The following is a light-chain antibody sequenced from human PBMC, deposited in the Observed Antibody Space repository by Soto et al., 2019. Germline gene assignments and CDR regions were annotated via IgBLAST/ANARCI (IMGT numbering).Light chain of an antibody. CDR3: QVWDYDTDHFV. CDR1: NIGSKS. J-gene: IGLJ1*01. CDR2: ADS. Sequence: SYALTQAPSVSVAPGQTARIGCGGDNIGSKSVHWYQQRPGQAPVLVVYADSDRPSGIPERFSGSNPGNTATLTISRVEAGDEADYYCQVWDYDTDHFVFGPGTKVTVL. V-gene: IGLV3-21*02.